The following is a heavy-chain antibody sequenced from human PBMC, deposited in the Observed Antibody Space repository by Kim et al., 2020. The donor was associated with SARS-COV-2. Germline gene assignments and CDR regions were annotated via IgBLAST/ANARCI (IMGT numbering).Heavy chain of an antibody. CDR3: ARRSEWELLGYGY. CDR1: GGSISSSSYY. CDR2: IYYSGST. Sequence: SETLSLTCTVSGGSISSSSYYWGWIRQPPGKGLEWIGSIYYSGSTYYNPSLKSRVTISVDTSKNQFSLKLSSVTAADTAVYYCARRSEWELLGYGYLGQG. V-gene: IGHV4-39*01. D-gene: IGHD1-26*01. J-gene: IGHJ4*02.